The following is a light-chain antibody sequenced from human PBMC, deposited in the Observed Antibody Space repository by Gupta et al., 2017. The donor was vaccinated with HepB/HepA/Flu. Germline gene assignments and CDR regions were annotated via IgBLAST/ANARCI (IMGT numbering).Light chain of an antibody. CDR1: SSNIGSNY. CDR2: RNN. Sequence: QSVLTQPPSASGTPGQRVTISCSGSSSNIGSNYVYWYQQLPGTAPKLLIYRNNQRPSGVPDRFSGSKSGTSASLAISWLRAGDEADYYWAAWDDRLSGGVFGGGNKLNGL. V-gene: IGLV1-47*01. CDR3: AAWDDRLSGGV. J-gene: IGLJ2*01.